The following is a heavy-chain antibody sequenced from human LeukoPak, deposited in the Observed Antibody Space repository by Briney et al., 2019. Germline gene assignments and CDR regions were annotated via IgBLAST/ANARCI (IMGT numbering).Heavy chain of an antibody. CDR2: ISWNSGSI. CDR3: AKSAGRYYFDY. D-gene: IGHD6-19*01. V-gene: IGHV3-9*01. Sequence: HPGGSLRLSCAASGFTFDDYAMPWVRHAPGKGLEWVSGISWNSGSIGYADSVKGRFTISRDNAKNSLYLQMNSLRAEDTALYYCAKSAGRYYFDYWGQGTLVTVSS. CDR1: GFTFDDYA. J-gene: IGHJ4*02.